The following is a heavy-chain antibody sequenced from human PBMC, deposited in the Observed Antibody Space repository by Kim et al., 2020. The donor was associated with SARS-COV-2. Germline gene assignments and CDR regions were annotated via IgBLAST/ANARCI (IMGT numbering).Heavy chain of an antibody. V-gene: IGHV3-23*01. CDR2: ISGSGQST. CDR1: GFILSSYA. J-gene: IGHJ6*01. D-gene: IGHD3-10*01. Sequence: GGSLRLSCEASGFILSSYAMTWVRQAPEKGLEWVSSISGSGQSTYYADSVKGRFTISRDNSKNTLYLHVNSLRAEDTAVYYCSRRPYCNSDNSYNYYHS. CDR3: SRRPYCNSDNSYNYYHS.